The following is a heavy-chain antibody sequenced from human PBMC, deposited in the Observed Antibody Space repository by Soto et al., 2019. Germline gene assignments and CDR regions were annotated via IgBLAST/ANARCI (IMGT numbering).Heavy chain of an antibody. CDR3: AKEHCSSTSCSSMDV. D-gene: IGHD2-2*01. Sequence: QPGGSLRLSCAASGFTFDDYAMHWVRQAPGKGLEWVSGISWNSGSIGYADSVKGRFTISRDNAKNSLYLQMNSLRAEDTALYYCAKEHCSSTSCSSMDVWGKGTTVTVSS. CDR1: GFTFDDYA. J-gene: IGHJ6*03. V-gene: IGHV3-9*01. CDR2: ISWNSGSI.